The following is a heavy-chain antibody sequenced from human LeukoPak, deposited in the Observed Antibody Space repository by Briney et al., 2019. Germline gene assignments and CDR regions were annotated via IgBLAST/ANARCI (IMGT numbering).Heavy chain of an antibody. J-gene: IGHJ4*02. Sequence: GGSLRLSCAASGFTFNSCTMCWVRQAPGKGLEWVSIVSGSGSSTYYADSVKDRFTISRDNSKNTLYLQVNSLGAEDTAVYYCARASYCSGGICYYYYWGQGTLVTVSS. V-gene: IGHV3-23*01. D-gene: IGHD2-15*01. CDR3: ARASYCSGGICYYYY. CDR2: VSGSGSST. CDR1: GFTFNSCT.